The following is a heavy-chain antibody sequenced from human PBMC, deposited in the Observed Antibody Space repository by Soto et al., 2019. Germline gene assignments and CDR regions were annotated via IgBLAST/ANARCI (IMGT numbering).Heavy chain of an antibody. D-gene: IGHD6-19*01. CDR1: GFTFDDYA. V-gene: IGHV3-9*01. CDR2: ISWNSGSI. CDR3: AGIAVAVGSASVSN. Sequence: EVQLVESGGGLVQPGRSLRLSCAASGFTFDDYAMHWVRQAPGKGLEWVSGISWNSGSIGYADSVKGRFTISRDNAKNSLYLQMNSLRAEDTALYYCAGIAVAVGSASVSNWGQGTLVTVSS. J-gene: IGHJ4*02.